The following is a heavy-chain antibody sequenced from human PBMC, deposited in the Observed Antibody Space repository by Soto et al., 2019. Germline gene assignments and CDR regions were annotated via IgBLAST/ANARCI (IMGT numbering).Heavy chain of an antibody. CDR3: AREYSRWFDP. CDR2: IYYSGTT. CDR1: CGSFNAYY. D-gene: IGHD2-15*01. V-gene: IGHV4-59*01. Sequence: SETLSLTCTVSCGSFNAYYWSWIRQPPGKGLEWIGYIYYSGTTTYNPSLQSRVTISVDTSKNQFSLKLSSVTAADTAVYYCAREYSRWFDPWGQGTLVTVSS. J-gene: IGHJ5*02.